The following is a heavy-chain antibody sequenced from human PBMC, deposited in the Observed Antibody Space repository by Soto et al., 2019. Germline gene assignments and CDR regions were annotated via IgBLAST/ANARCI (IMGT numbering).Heavy chain of an antibody. J-gene: IGHJ6*02. Sequence: PSETLSLTCSVSGGSISSSSYYWGWIRQSPGKGLEWIGSIHYSGSSYYNPSLKTRVTISVDTSKNQFSLNLRSVTAPDTAVYYCARLLGAVDIWGQGTTVTVSS. CDR1: GGSISSSSYY. CDR2: IHYSGSS. V-gene: IGHV4-39*01. CDR3: ARLLGAVDI. D-gene: IGHD6-25*01.